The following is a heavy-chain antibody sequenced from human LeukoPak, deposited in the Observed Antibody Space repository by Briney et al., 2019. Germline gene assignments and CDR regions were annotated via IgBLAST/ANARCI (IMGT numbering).Heavy chain of an antibody. J-gene: IGHJ4*02. D-gene: IGHD5-12*01. Sequence: PSETLSLTCTVSGGSISSGGYYWSWIRQPPGKGLEWIGYIYHSGSTYYNPSLKSRVTISVDRSKNQFSLKLSSVTAADTAVYYCARKENGATIDYWGQGTLVTVSS. CDR3: ARKENGATIDY. CDR1: GGSISSGGYY. CDR2: IYHSGST. V-gene: IGHV4-30-2*01.